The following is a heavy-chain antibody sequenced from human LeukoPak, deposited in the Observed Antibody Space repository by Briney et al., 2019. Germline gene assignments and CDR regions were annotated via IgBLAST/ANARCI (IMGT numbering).Heavy chain of an antibody. CDR2: IYYGGCT. J-gene: IGHJ5*01. CDR1: GGSISSYY. CDR3: ARSISGTRSKFDC. V-gene: IGHV4-59*08. Sequence: SETLSLTCTVSGGSISSYYWSWIRQPPGKGLDWIGYIYYGGCTNYNPSLKSRATMSIDTAKNQFSLNLTSVTAADTAVYCCARSISGTRSKFDCWGQGTLVTVSS. D-gene: IGHD1/OR15-1a*01.